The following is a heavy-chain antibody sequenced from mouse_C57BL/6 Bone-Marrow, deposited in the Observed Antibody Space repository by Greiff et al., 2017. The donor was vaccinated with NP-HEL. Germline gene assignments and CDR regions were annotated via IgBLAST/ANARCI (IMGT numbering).Heavy chain of an antibody. Sequence: VQLQQSGAELVRPGASVKLSCTASGFNIKDDYMHWVKQRPEQGLEWIGWIDPENGDTEYASKFQGKATITADTSSNTAYLQLSSLPSEATAVYSCTTTDYYGCSYEGYYWGQGTTLTVSS. D-gene: IGHD1-1*01. CDR1: GFNIKDDY. V-gene: IGHV14-4*01. CDR3: TTTDYYGCSYEGYY. J-gene: IGHJ2*01. CDR2: IDPENGDT.